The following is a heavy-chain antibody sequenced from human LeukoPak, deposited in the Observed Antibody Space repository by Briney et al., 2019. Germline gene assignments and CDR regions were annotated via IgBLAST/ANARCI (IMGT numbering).Heavy chain of an antibody. J-gene: IGHJ6*03. CDR2: IYSSGST. V-gene: IGHV4-59*01. CDR1: GGSIRGYY. CDR3: ARVFDSGSQAYFYYMDV. D-gene: IGHD3-10*01. Sequence: SETLSLTCNVSGGSIRGYYWSWIRQPPGKGLEWIGYIYSSGSTNYNPSLKSRVTMSVDTPKNQFSLKVSSVTAADTAVYYCARVFDSGSQAYFYYMDVWGKGTTVTISS.